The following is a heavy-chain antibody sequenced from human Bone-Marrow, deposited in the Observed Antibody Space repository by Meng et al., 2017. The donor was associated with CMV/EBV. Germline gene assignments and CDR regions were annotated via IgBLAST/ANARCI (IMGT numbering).Heavy chain of an antibody. Sequence: ASVKVSCKASGYTFNTYGINWVRQAPGQGLEWMGWITVYNGDTNFAQNFQDRVTMTTDTSTSTAYMELRGLTSGDTAVYYCARISLVAGVSRYWGQGTLVTVSS. J-gene: IGHJ4*02. CDR1: GYTFNTYG. CDR3: ARISLVAGVSRY. D-gene: IGHD3-10*01. V-gene: IGHV1-18*01. CDR2: ITVYNGDT.